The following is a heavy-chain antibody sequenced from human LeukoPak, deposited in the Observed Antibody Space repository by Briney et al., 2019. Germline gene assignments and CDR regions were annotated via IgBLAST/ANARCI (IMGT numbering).Heavy chain of an antibody. CDR3: ARTYYYDSSGYYYDY. J-gene: IGHJ4*02. V-gene: IGHV3-11*01. Sequence: GGSLRLSCAASGFTFSDYYMSWIRQAPGKGLEWVSYISSSGSTIYYADSVKGRFTISRDNAKNSLYLQMNSLRAEDTAVNYCARTYYYDSSGYYYDYWGQGTLVTVSS. CDR2: ISSSGSTI. CDR1: GFTFSDYY. D-gene: IGHD3-22*01.